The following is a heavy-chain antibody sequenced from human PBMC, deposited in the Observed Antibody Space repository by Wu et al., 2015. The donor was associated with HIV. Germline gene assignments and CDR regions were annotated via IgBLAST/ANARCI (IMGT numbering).Heavy chain of an antibody. D-gene: IGHD3-10*01. CDR3: ASEHLKSGFDI. Sequence: QVQLAQSGAEVKKPGASVNVSCKASGYTFTKYYIHWVRQAPGQGLEWMGWINPNSGGTNYAQQFQGRVTMTRDTSITTAYMELSRLRSDDTAVYYCASEHLKSGFDIWGQGTVVTVSS. J-gene: IGHJ3*02. CDR2: INPNSGGT. CDR1: GYTFTKYY. V-gene: IGHV1-2*02.